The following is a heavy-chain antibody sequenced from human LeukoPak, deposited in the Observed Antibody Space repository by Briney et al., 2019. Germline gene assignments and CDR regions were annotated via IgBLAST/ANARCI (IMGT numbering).Heavy chain of an antibody. J-gene: IGHJ4*02. V-gene: IGHV1-8*01. CDR2: MNTNSGNT. D-gene: IGHD6-19*01. CDR3: TRGSSGRRDN. Sequence: ASVKVTCKASGYTFTSCDINWVRQAPGQGLERMGCMNTNSGNTDNVQGFQGRISMTRDISIGTAYMELSNLTSEDTAIYYCTRGSSGRRDNWGQGTLVTVSA. CDR1: GYTFTSCD.